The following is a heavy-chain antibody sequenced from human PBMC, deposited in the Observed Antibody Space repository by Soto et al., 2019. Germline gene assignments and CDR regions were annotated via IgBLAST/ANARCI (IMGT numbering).Heavy chain of an antibody. CDR1: GFSFSTYA. J-gene: IGHJ4*02. V-gene: IGHV3-23*01. D-gene: IGHD1-26*01. CDR2: ISCNGDAA. Sequence: SLRLSCAASGFSFSTYAMGWVRQAPGKGLEWVSAISCNGDAAYYADPVKGRFTISRDNAKNSLYLQMNSLRAEDTALYHCARRRGGTTTSRYYFDYWGQGALVTVSS. CDR3: ARRRGGTTTSRYYFDY.